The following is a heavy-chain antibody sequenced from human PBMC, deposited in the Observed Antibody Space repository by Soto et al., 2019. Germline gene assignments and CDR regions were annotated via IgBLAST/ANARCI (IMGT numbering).Heavy chain of an antibody. CDR2: ISWNSGSI. Sequence: EVQLVESGGGLVQPGRSLRLSCAASGFTFDDYAMHWVRQAPGKGLEWVSGISWNSGSIGYVDSVKGRFTISRDNAKNSLYLQMNSLRAEDTALYYCAKDHSSGWYRGGFNDYWGQGTLVTVSS. J-gene: IGHJ4*02. D-gene: IGHD6-19*01. CDR1: GFTFDDYA. V-gene: IGHV3-9*01. CDR3: AKDHSSGWYRGGFNDY.